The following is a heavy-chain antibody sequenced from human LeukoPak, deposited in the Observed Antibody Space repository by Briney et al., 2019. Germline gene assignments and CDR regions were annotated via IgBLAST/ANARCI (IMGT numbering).Heavy chain of an antibody. Sequence: RPGGSLRLSCAASGFTFSSYGMHWVRQAPGKGLEWVAVISYDGSNKYYADSVKGRFTISRDNSKNTLYLQMNSLRAEDTAVYYCAKDLLYYYGSGSTPDYWGQGTLVTVSS. CDR1: GFTFSSYG. V-gene: IGHV3-30*18. CDR3: AKDLLYYYGSGSTPDY. J-gene: IGHJ4*02. D-gene: IGHD3-10*01. CDR2: ISYDGSNK.